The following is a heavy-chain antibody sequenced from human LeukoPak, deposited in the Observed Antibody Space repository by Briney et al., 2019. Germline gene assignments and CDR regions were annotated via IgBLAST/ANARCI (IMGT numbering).Heavy chain of an antibody. Sequence: SETLSLTCAVYGGSFSGYYWSWIRQPPGKGLEWIGEINHSGSTNYNPSLKSRVTISVDTSKNQFSLKLSPVTAADTAVYYCARRGGTTVTTPFDYWGQGTLVTVSS. CDR3: ARRGGTTVTTPFDY. D-gene: IGHD4-11*01. V-gene: IGHV4-34*01. J-gene: IGHJ4*02. CDR2: INHSGST. CDR1: GGSFSGYY.